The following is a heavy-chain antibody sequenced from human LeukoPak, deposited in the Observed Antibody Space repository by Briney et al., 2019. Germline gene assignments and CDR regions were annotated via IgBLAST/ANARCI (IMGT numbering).Heavy chain of an antibody. Sequence: ASVKVSCKASGYTFTSYAMHRVRQAPGQRLEWMGWINAGNGNTKYSQKFQGRVTITRDTSASTAYMELSSLRSEDTAVYYCARGPSIAAAGTRRPWFDPWGQGTLVTVSS. V-gene: IGHV1-3*01. CDR1: GYTFTSYA. CDR2: INAGNGNT. CDR3: ARGPSIAAAGTRRPWFDP. J-gene: IGHJ5*02. D-gene: IGHD6-13*01.